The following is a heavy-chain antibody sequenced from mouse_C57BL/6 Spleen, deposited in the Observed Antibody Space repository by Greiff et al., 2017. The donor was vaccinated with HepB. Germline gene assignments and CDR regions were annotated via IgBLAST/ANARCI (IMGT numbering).Heavy chain of an antibody. V-gene: IGHV1-55*01. D-gene: IGHD1-1*01. CDR2: IYPGSGST. CDR3: ARSGLRRDYYYYAMDY. CDR1: GYTFTSYW. J-gene: IGHJ4*01. Sequence: QVQLQQPGAELVKPGASVKMSCKASGYTFTSYWITWVKQRPGQGLEWIGDIYPGSGSTNYNEKFKSKATLTVDTSSSTAYMQLSSLTSEDSAVYYCARSGLRRDYYYYAMDYWGQGTSVTVSS.